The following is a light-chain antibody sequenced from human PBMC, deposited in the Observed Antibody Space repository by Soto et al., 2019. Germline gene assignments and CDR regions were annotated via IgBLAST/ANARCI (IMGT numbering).Light chain of an antibody. J-gene: IGKJ1*01. CDR2: DAS. Sequence: EIVLTQSPATLYLSPGERATLSCRASQSVSSYLAWYQQKPGQAPRLLIYDASNRATGIPARFSGSGSGTDFTLTISSLEPEDFAVYYCQQRSNWPPWTFGQGTKVEI. V-gene: IGKV3-11*01. CDR3: QQRSNWPPWT. CDR1: QSVSSY.